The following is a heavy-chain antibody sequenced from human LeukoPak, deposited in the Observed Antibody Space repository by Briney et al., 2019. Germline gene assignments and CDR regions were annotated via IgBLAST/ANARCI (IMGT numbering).Heavy chain of an antibody. CDR1: GGSFSGYY. J-gene: IGHJ4*02. CDR2: INHSGST. D-gene: IGHD3-22*01. CDR3: ARVYYYDSSGYHFDY. V-gene: IGHV4-34*01. Sequence: SETLSLTCAVYGGSFSGYYWSWIRQPPGKGLEWIGEINHSGSTNYNPSLKSRVTISVDTSKNQFSLKLSSMTAADTAVYYCARVYYYDSSGYHFDYWGQGTLVTVSS.